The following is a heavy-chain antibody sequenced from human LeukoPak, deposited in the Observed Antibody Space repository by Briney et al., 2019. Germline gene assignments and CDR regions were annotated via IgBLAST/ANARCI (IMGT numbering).Heavy chain of an antibody. Sequence: PGGSLRLSCAASGFTFSSYAMSWIRQPPGKGLEWIGEINHSGSTNYNPSLKSRVTISVDTSKNQFSLKLSSVTAADTAVYYCARGNPSDFDWFRFSLSDAFDIWGQGTMVTVSS. V-gene: IGHV4-34*01. CDR2: INHSGST. CDR1: GFTFSSYA. J-gene: IGHJ3*02. D-gene: IGHD3-9*01. CDR3: ARGNPSDFDWFRFSLSDAFDI.